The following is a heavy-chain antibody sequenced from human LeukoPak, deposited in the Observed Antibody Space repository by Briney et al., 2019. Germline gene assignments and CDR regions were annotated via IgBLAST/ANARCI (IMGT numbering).Heavy chain of an antibody. CDR1: GYTFTGYY. D-gene: IGHD4-17*01. J-gene: IGHJ4*02. Sequence: ASVKVSCKASGYTFTGYYMHWVRQAPGQGLEWMGRINPKSGGTNYAQKFQGRVTMTRDTSISTAYMELSRLRSDDTAVYYCARGLTVTTYSDWGQGTLVTVSS. V-gene: IGHV1-2*06. CDR2: INPKSGGT. CDR3: ARGLTVTTYSD.